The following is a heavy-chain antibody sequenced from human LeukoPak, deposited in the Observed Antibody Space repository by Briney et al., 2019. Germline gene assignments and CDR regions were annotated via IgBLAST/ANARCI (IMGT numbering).Heavy chain of an antibody. J-gene: IGHJ3*02. Sequence: SETLSLTCTVSGGSISSYYWSWIRQPPGKGLEWIGYIYYSGSTNYNPSLKSRVTISVDTSKNQFSLKLSSVTAADTAVYYCARGRWLQLGALDIWGQGTMVTVSS. CDR3: ARGRWLQLGALDI. V-gene: IGHV4-59*01. CDR2: IYYSGST. D-gene: IGHD5-24*01. CDR1: GGSISSYY.